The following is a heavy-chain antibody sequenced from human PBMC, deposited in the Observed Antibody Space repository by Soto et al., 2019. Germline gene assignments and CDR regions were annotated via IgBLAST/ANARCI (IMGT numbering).Heavy chain of an antibody. J-gene: IGHJ6*02. CDR1: GYSFTSYW. CDR2: IYPGDSDT. V-gene: IGHV5-51*01. CDR3: ASSGWYTYYYYGMDV. D-gene: IGHD6-19*01. Sequence: ESLKISCKGSGYSFTSYWIGWVRQMPGKGLEWMGIIYPGDSDTRYSPSFQGQVTISADKSISTAYLQWSSLKASDTAMYYCASSGWYTYYYYGMDVWGQGTTVTVSS.